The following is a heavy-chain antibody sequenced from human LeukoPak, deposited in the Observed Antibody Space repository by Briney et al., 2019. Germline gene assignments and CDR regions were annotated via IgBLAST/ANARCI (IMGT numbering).Heavy chain of an antibody. V-gene: IGHV1-46*01. CDR3: ARVGSAAATADY. D-gene: IGHD6-25*01. J-gene: IGHJ4*02. Sequence: ASVTVSCKASGYTFTTYYMHWMRQAPGQGPEWMGIINPRGGSTDYSQKFQGRITMTSDTSTSTVYMELSSLRSDDTAVHFCARVGSAAATADYWGQGTLVTVSS. CDR2: INPRGGST. CDR1: GYTFTTYY.